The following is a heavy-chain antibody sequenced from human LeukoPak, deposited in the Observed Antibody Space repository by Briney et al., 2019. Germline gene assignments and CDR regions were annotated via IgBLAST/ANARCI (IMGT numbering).Heavy chain of an antibody. Sequence: PSETLSLTCTVSGGSVSSGSYYWSWIRQPPGKGLEWIGYIYYSGSTNYSPSLESRVTISVDTSKNQFSLKLSSVTAADTAVYYCARVVVAATKWFDPWGQGTLVTVSS. CDR1: GGSVSSGSYY. D-gene: IGHD2-15*01. J-gene: IGHJ5*02. CDR3: ARVVVAATKWFDP. V-gene: IGHV4-61*01. CDR2: IYYSGST.